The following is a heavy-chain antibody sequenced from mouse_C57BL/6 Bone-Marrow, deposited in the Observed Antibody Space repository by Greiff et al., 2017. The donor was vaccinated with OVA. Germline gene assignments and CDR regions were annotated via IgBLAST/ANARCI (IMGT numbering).Heavy chain of an antibody. Sequence: QVKLQQSGSDLRRPGSSVKLSCKAFDSDVFPIAYMSWVRQKPGHGFAWLGGLLPSLGRTISGEKVEEKATLDAGTLSNTADLEHNSRISEESAIYYCSRGGYDYGGDYEGWGTGTTVT. CDR1: DSDVFPIAY. V-gene: IGHV15-2*01. CDR2: LLPSLGRT. J-gene: IGHJ1*03. D-gene: IGHD2-4*01. CDR3: SRGGYDYGGDYEG.